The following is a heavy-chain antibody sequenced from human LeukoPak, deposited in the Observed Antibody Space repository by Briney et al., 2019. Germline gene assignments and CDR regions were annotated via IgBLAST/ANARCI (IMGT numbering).Heavy chain of an antibody. J-gene: IGHJ4*02. CDR1: GGSISSYY. Sequence: KPSETLSLTCTVSGGSISSYYWSWIRQPPGKGLEWVGYFHYSGSTKYNPSLKSRVTISVDTSKNQFSLKLNSVTAADTAVYYCATSSDYGGNPVGDFFDNWGQGSLVTVSS. CDR3: ATSSDYGGNPVGDFFDN. V-gene: IGHV4-59*08. CDR2: FHYSGST. D-gene: IGHD4-23*01.